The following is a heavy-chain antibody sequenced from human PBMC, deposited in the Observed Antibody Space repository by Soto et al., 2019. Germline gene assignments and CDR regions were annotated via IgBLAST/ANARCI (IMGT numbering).Heavy chain of an antibody. D-gene: IGHD5-12*01. Sequence: SQTLSLTCAISGDSVSSNSAAWNWIRQSPSRGLEWLGRTYYRSKWYNDYAVSVKSRITINPDTSKNQFSLQLNSVTPEDTAVYFFARDGGTVATIIGDAFDIWGQGTMVTVSS. CDR1: GDSVSSNSAA. CDR2: TYYRSKWYN. V-gene: IGHV6-1*01. J-gene: IGHJ3*02. CDR3: ARDGGTVATIIGDAFDI.